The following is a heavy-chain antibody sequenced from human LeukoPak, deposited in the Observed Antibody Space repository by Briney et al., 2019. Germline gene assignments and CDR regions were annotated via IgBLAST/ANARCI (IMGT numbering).Heavy chain of an antibody. CDR1: GFTFRSYA. CDR2: ISYDGSNK. J-gene: IGHJ6*04. Sequence: GGSLRLSCAASGFTFRSYAMHWVRQAPGKGLEWVAVISYDGSNKYYADSVKGRFTISRDNSKNTLYLQMNSLRAEDTAVYYCAREVVPAARYPYGMDVWGKGTTVTVSS. CDR3: AREVVPAARYPYGMDV. D-gene: IGHD2-2*01. V-gene: IGHV3-30*04.